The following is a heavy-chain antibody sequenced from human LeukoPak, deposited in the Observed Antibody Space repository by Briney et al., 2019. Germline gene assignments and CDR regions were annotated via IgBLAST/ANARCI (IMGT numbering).Heavy chain of an antibody. CDR1: GFTFSSYA. J-gene: IGHJ4*02. Sequence: GGSLRLSCAASGFTFSSYAMNWVRQAPGKGLEWVSLITGTGGSSDYADSVKGRFTISRDNSKNTLYLQMNSLRAEDTAVYYCAKRYTSSLYYFDYWGQGNLVTVSS. CDR2: ITGTGGSS. D-gene: IGHD6-13*01. CDR3: AKRYTSSLYYFDY. V-gene: IGHV3-23*01.